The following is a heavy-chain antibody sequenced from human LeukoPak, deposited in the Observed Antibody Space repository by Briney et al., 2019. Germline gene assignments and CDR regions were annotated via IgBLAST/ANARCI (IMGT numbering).Heavy chain of an antibody. V-gene: IGHV3-66*01. J-gene: IGHJ4*02. CDR3: AKDRGAAPKSDFDY. CDR1: GFTVSSNY. Sequence: GGSLRLSCAASGFTVSSNYMSWVRQAPGKGLEWVSVIYSGGSTYYADSVKGRFTISRDNSKNTLYLQMNSLRDEDTAVYYCAKDRGAAPKSDFDYWGQGTLVTVSS. CDR2: IYSGGST. D-gene: IGHD3-10*01.